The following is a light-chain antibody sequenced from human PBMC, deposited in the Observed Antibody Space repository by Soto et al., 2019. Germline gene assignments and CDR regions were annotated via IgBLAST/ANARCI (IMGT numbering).Light chain of an antibody. V-gene: IGKV3-20*01. J-gene: IGKJ1*01. CDR2: DAS. CDR1: QSVSSSY. CDR3: QQYGRSPWT. Sequence: EIVLTQSPGTLSLSTGERATLSCRASQSVSSSYLAWYQQKPGQAPRLLIFDASSRATGISDRFSGSGSGTDFTLTISRLEPEDFAVYYCQQYGRSPWTFGQGTKVDIK.